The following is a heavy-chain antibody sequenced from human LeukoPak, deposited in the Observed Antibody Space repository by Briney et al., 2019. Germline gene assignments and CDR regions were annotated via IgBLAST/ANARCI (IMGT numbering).Heavy chain of an antibody. CDR3: AKAVVSGMAATDY. V-gene: IGHV3-30-3*01. CDR2: ISYDVSNK. CDR1: GFTFSSYA. D-gene: IGHD5-24*01. Sequence: GGSMRLSCAVYGFTFSSYAMHWDRQAPGKGLEWVAVISYDVSNKYYADSVKGRFTISRDNSKNTLYLQMNSLRAEDTAVYYCAKAVVSGMAATDYWGQGTLVTVSS. J-gene: IGHJ4*02.